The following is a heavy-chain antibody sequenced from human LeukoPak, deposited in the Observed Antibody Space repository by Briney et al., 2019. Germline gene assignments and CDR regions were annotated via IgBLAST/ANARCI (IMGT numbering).Heavy chain of an antibody. CDR1: GFSLSTAGMC. Sequence: SGPTLVNPTQTLTLTCTFSGFSLSTAGMCVNWIRQPPGKALEWLARIDWDDDKYYATSLKTRLTISKDTSKNQVVLTMTNMDLVDTATYYCARAHSHGAGYYFDSWGQGTLVTVSS. J-gene: IGHJ4*02. CDR2: IDWDDDK. D-gene: IGHD5-18*01. CDR3: ARAHSHGAGYYFDS. V-gene: IGHV2-70*11.